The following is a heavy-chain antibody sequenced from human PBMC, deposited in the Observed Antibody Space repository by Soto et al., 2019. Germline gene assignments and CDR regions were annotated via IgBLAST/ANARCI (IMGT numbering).Heavy chain of an antibody. D-gene: IGHD6-19*01. CDR3: ARNTSGRNFDY. CDR2: IYHSGST. Sequence: SETLSLTCTVSISPINSRCYWCFIRQTPGKGLEWVASIYHSGSTHYNPSLKSRATISVDTSNNQFSLRLSSVTAADTAIYYCARNTSGRNFDYWGQGTQVTVPS. CDR1: ISPINSRCY. J-gene: IGHJ4*02. V-gene: IGHV4-38-2*02.